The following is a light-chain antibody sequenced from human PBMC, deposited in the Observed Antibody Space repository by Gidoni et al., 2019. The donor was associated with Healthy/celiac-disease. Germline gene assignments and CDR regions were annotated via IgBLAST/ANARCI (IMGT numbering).Light chain of an antibody. CDR2: RNN. J-gene: IGLJ2*01. CDR1: SSNIGSNY. V-gene: IGLV1-47*01. CDR3: AAWDDSLSVVV. Sequence: QSVLTQPPSASGTPGQRVTNSCSGSSSNIGSNYVYWYQQLPGPAPKLLIYRNNQRPSGVPDRFSGSKSGTSASLAISGLRSEDEADYYCAAWDDSLSVVVFGXGXKLTVL.